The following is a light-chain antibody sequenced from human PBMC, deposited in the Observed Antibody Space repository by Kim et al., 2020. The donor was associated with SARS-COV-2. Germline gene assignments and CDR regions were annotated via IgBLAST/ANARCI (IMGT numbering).Light chain of an antibody. V-gene: IGKV1-9*01. CDR1: QGISSY. Sequence: ASVGDSVTITCRASQGISSYLAWYQQRPGTAPKLLISAASTLQTGVPSRFSGSGSGTDFTLTISSLEPEDFATYYCQQLKSYPLTFGPGTKVDIK. CDR2: AAS. CDR3: QQLKSYPLT. J-gene: IGKJ3*01.